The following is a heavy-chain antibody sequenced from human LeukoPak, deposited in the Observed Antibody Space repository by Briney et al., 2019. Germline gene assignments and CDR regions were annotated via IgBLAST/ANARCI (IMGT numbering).Heavy chain of an antibody. Sequence: PSETLSLTCAVYGGSFSGYYWSWIRQPPGKGLEWIGEINHSGSTNYNPSLKSRVTISVDTSKNQFSLKLSSVTAADTAVYYCARSRPIRGWFDPWGQGTLVTVSS. V-gene: IGHV4-34*01. D-gene: IGHD1-14*01. CDR1: GGSFSGYY. CDR3: ARSRPIRGWFDP. CDR2: INHSGST. J-gene: IGHJ5*02.